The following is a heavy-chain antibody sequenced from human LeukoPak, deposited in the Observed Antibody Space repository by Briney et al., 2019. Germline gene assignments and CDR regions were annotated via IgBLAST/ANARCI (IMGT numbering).Heavy chain of an antibody. Sequence: PSETLSLTCAVSGASISSNNWWSWVRQPSGKGLEWIGEIWHSRTTNYNPSLKSRVTISVDKSKNQFSLKLNSVTAADTAVYYCMGADYGGHWGQGTLVTVSS. CDR1: GASISSNNW. CDR2: IWHSRTT. D-gene: IGHD4-17*01. V-gene: IGHV4-4*02. CDR3: MGADYGGH. J-gene: IGHJ4*02.